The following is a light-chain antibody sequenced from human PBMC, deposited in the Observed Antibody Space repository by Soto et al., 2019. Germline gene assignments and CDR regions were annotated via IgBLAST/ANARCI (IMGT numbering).Light chain of an antibody. J-gene: IGLJ1*01. CDR2: QVT. CDR1: SSDLAIYNY. Sequence: QSVLTQPASVSGSPGQSITISCTVTSSDLAIYNYVSWYQQQPGKAPKLMIYQVTNRPSGVSNRFSGSRSGNTASLTISGLQAEDESDYYCGSYTDSSNYVFGTGTKVTVL. V-gene: IGLV2-14*01. CDR3: GSYTDSSNYV.